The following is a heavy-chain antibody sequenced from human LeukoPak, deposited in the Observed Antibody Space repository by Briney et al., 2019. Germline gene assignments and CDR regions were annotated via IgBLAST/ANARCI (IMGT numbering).Heavy chain of an antibody. V-gene: IGHV1-2*02. CDR1: GYTFTGYY. D-gene: IGHD1-26*01. CDR2: INPDSGGT. J-gene: IGHJ4*02. Sequence: ASVKVSCKAPGYTFTGYYMHWVRQAPGQGLEWMGWINPDSGGTSYAQRFQGRVSMTRDTSITTAYMELSRLTSGDTAVYYCAREGHNGRISSKNFDYWGQGTLVTVSS. CDR3: AREGHNGRISSKNFDY.